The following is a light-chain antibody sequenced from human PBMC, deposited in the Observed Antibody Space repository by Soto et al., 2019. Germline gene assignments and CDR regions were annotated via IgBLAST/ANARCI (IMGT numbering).Light chain of an antibody. CDR3: QQDGSSPT. Sequence: EIVLTQSPGTLSLSPGERATLSCRSSQSVSSSYLAWYQQKPGQAPRLLIYDASSRATGIPDRVSGTGSGTDFPLTISRREPDDFAVYYCQQDGSSPTFGQGTKVEIK. CDR1: QSVSSSY. J-gene: IGKJ1*01. CDR2: DAS. V-gene: IGKV3-20*01.